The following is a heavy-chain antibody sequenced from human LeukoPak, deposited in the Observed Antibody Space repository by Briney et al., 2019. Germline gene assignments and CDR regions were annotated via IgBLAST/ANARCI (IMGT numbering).Heavy chain of an antibody. Sequence: ASVKVSCKASGGTFSSYAISWVRQAPGQGLEWMGGIIPIFGTANYAQKFQGRVTITADESTSTACMELSSLRSEDTAVYYCASFGRYSGYDGDSFDPWGQGTLVTVSS. D-gene: IGHD5-12*01. V-gene: IGHV1-69*13. CDR3: ASFGRYSGYDGDSFDP. CDR1: GGTFSSYA. J-gene: IGHJ5*02. CDR2: IIPIFGTA.